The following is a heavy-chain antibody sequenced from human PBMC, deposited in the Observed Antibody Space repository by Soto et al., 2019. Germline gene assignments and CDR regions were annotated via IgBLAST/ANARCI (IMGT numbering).Heavy chain of an antibody. CDR1: GFTFSSYG. CDR3: ARDGYSSNYYYYGMDV. Sequence: QVQLVESGGGVVQPGRSLRLSCAASGFTFSSYGMHWVRQAPGKGLEWVAVIWYDGSNKYYADSVKGRFTISRDNSKNTLYLQMNSLRAEDTAVYYCARDGYSSNYYYYGMDVWGQGTTVTVSS. CDR2: IWYDGSNK. V-gene: IGHV3-33*01. J-gene: IGHJ6*02. D-gene: IGHD6-13*01.